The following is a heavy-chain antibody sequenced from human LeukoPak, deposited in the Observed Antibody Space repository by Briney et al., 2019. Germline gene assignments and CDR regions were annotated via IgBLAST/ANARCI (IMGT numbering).Heavy chain of an antibody. J-gene: IGHJ4*02. D-gene: IGHD3-10*01. CDR1: GGSMNNYY. CDR3: ARESRYFYGSGILSSRMWSHTYNPFDY. V-gene: IGHV4-4*07. Sequence: KASETLSLTCTVSGGSMNNYYWSWIRQPPGKRLEWIGRIYTSGSTNYNPSLKSRVTMSVDTSKNQFSLKLSSVTAADTAVYYCARESRYFYGSGILSSRMWSHTYNPFDYWGQGTLVTVSS. CDR2: IYTSGST.